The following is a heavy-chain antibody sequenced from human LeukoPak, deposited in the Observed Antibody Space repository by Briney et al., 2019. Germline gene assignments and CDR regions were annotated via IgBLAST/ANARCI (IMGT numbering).Heavy chain of an antibody. V-gene: IGHV4-59*01. CDR2: IYYSGNT. CDR1: GGSISNYY. Sequence: SETLSLTCTVSGGSISNYYWSWIRQPPGKGLEWIGYIYYSGNTNYNPSLKSRVTISVDTSKNQFSLKLSSVTAADTAVYYCARAGEIFGVVTYFQHWGQGTLVTVSS. D-gene: IGHD3-3*01. CDR3: ARAGEIFGVVTYFQH. J-gene: IGHJ1*01.